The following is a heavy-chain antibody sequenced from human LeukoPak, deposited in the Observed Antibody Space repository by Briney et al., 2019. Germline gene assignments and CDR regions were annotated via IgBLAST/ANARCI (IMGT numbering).Heavy chain of an antibody. J-gene: IGHJ4*02. D-gene: IGHD3-22*01. Sequence: RPSETLSLTCTVSSGSITSTGFAWAWIRQTPGKGLEWIANIYTSGVTHYHPSLQSRVTISVDTSKNEFSLKMSSVTAADTALYFCARQSTYYYNSGTSHYARGVIDSWGQGALVTVSS. V-gene: IGHV4-39*01. CDR2: IYTSGVT. CDR1: SGSITSTGFA. CDR3: ARQSTYYYNSGTSHYARGVIDS.